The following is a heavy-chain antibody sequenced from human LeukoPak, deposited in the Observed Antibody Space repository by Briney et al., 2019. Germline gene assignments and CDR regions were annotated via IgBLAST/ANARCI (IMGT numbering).Heavy chain of an antibody. Sequence: ASVKVSCKASGYTFSVYYMHWGRQAPGQGLEWMGWINPNSGGTNYAQKFQGRVTMTRDTSISTAYMELSRLRSDDTAVYYCARDPCPRGAFDIWGQGTMVTVSS. J-gene: IGHJ3*02. CDR2: INPNSGGT. D-gene: IGHD5/OR15-5a*01. CDR1: GYTFSVYY. CDR3: ARDPCPRGAFDI. V-gene: IGHV1-2*02.